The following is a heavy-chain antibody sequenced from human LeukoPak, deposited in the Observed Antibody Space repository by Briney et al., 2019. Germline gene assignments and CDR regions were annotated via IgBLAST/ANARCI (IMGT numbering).Heavy chain of an antibody. CDR1: GFTFSSYS. V-gene: IGHV3-21*01. J-gene: IGHJ4*02. CDR2: ISSSSSYI. D-gene: IGHD6-19*01. Sequence: GGSLGLSCAASGFTFSSYSMNWVRQAPGKGLEWVSSISSSSSYIYYADSVKGRFTISRDNAKNSLYLQMNSLRAEDTAVYYCAREGYSSGWYCSYWGQGTLVTVSS. CDR3: AREGYSSGWYCSY.